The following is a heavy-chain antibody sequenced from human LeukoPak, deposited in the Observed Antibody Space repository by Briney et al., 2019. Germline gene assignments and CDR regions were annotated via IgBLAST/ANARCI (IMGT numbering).Heavy chain of an antibody. J-gene: IGHJ3*01. CDR2: LCVSGGGP. Sequence: GGPLRLSCAASGLTFRTYSMPWVPHAPGKGLEWVSALCVSGGGPQSPHSVKGRFTITRDDSKNTLYLQMDSVRAEDRAIYYCAKCRTSCQGNGFDVWGQGTVVTVSS. CDR3: AKCRTSCQGNGFDV. CDR1: GLTFRTYS. V-gene: IGHV3-23*01. D-gene: IGHD1-14*01.